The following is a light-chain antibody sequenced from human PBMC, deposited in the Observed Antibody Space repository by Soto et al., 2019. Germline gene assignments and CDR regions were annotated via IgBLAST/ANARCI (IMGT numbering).Light chain of an antibody. Sequence: EIVVTQSPGTLSLSPGERATLSCRASQSVSSGYLAWYQQKPGQAPRLLIYGASSRATGIPDRFSGSGSGTDFTLTISRLESEDFAAYFCQQYNCCPCTFGGGTKVDIK. J-gene: IGKJ4*01. CDR2: GAS. CDR1: QSVSSGY. V-gene: IGKV3-20*01. CDR3: QQYNCCPCT.